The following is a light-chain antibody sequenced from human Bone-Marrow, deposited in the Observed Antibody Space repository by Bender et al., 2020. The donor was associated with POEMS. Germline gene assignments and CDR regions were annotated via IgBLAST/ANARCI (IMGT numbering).Light chain of an antibody. Sequence: QSALTQPPSASGSPGQSVTISCTGTSSDVGAYDYVSWYQQHPGKAPKLIIFEVNKRPSGVPDRFSGSKSGTSASLAITGLQSDDEAIYFCVAWDASLNGWVFGGGTKLTVL. CDR1: SSDVGAYDY. CDR2: EVN. V-gene: IGLV2-8*01. J-gene: IGLJ3*02. CDR3: VAWDASLNGWV.